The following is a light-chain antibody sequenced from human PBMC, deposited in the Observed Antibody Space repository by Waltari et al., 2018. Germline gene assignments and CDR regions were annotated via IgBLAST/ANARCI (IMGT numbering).Light chain of an antibody. Sequence: DIVMTQSPLSLPVTPGEPASISCRSSQSLLNSNGYNSLDWYLQKPGQSPQLLIYLGSNRASGVPDRFSGSGSGTDFTLKISRVEAEDVGVYYCMQALQTPTFGQGTRLEIK. V-gene: IGKV2-28*01. CDR3: MQALQTPT. J-gene: IGKJ5*01. CDR1: QSLLNSNGYNS. CDR2: LGS.